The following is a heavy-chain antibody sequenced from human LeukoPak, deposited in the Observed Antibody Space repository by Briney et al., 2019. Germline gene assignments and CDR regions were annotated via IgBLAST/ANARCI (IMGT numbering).Heavy chain of an antibody. CDR2: IYTSGST. Sequence: SETLSLTCTVSGGSISSGRFYWSWIRQPAGKGLEWIGRIYTSGSTNYNPSLKSRVTMSVDTSKNQFSLKLSSVTAADTAVYYCARVVAGYSSGWYFDYWGQGTLVTVSS. D-gene: IGHD6-19*01. V-gene: IGHV4-61*02. CDR3: ARVVAGYSSGWYFDY. J-gene: IGHJ4*02. CDR1: GGSISSGRFY.